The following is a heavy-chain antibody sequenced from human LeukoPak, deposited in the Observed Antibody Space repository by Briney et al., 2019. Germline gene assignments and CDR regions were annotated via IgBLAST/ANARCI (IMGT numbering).Heavy chain of an antibody. CDR1: GGSIRSYY. Sequence: PSETLSLTCTVSGGSIRSYYWSWIRQPPGKGLEWIGYIYDSGSTNYNPSLKSRVTISVDTSKNQFSLNLSSVTAADTAVYYCARGSGDYATSDAEYFQHWGQGTLVTVSS. D-gene: IGHD4-17*01. CDR2: IYDSGST. J-gene: IGHJ1*01. CDR3: ARGSGDYATSDAEYFQH. V-gene: IGHV4-59*01.